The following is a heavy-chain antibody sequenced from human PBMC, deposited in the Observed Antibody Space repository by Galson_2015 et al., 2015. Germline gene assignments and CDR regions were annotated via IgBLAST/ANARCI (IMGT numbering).Heavy chain of an antibody. J-gene: IGHJ3*02. CDR3: ARDRAAGAFDI. V-gene: IGHV3-21*01. CDR1: GFTFSSYS. Sequence: SLRLSCAASGFTFSSYSMNWVRQAPGKGLEWVSSISSSSSYIYYADSVKGRFTISRDNAKNSLYLQMNSLRAEDTAVYCCARDRAAGAFDIWGQGTMVTVSS. CDR2: ISSSSSYI.